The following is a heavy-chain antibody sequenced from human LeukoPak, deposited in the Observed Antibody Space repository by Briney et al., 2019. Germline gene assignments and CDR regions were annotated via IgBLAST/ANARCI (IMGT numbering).Heavy chain of an antibody. D-gene: IGHD6-13*01. V-gene: IGHV1-46*01. CDR2: INPSGGST. J-gene: IGHJ4*02. CDR1: GYTFTSYY. CDR3: ARDPSLIIAAAAKFDY. Sequence: GASVKVSCKASGYTFTSYYMHWVRQAPGQGLEWMGIINPSGGSTSYAQKFQGRVTMTRDTSTSTVYMELSSLRSEDTAVYYCARDPSLIIAAAAKFDYWGQGTLVTVSS.